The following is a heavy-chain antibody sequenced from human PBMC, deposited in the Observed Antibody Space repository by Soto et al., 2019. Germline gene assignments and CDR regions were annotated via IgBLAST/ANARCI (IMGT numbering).Heavy chain of an antibody. D-gene: IGHD3-10*01. Sequence: QVPLQQWGAGLLKPSETLSLTCAVYGGSFSGYQWSWIRQTPGKGLEWIGGINDSGDINYNPSLKSRVTILVDAAKKQISLKLSSVTAADTAVYFCARGLILWFGDLSRRGGYYYDMDVWGKGTTVTVSS. J-gene: IGHJ6*03. V-gene: IGHV4-34*02. CDR3: ARGLILWFGDLSRRGGYYYDMDV. CDR1: GGSFSGYQ. CDR2: INDSGDI.